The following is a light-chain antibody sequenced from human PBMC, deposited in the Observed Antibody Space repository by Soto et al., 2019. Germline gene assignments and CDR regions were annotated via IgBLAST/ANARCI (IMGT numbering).Light chain of an antibody. CDR3: PQSYRTPLT. V-gene: IGKV1-39*01. J-gene: IGKJ3*01. CDR2: AAS. Sequence: DIQMTQSPSTLSASVGDRVTITCRASQSISSWLAWYQQKPGKAPKLLIHAASSLPSGVPSRFSCSGSGTDCTRTISSLQPEDVETYYCPQSYRTPLTFGPGTQVDIK. CDR1: QSISSW.